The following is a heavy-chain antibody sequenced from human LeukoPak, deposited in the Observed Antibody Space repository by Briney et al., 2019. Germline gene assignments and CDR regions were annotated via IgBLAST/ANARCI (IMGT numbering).Heavy chain of an antibody. Sequence: GGSLRLSCAASGFTFSYAMSWVRQAPGKGLEWVSTISNTGDRTSYADSVKGRFTISRDDSKNTMYLQMNSLRAEDTAVYYCAKTLVTLSEDYFDYWGQGTLVTVSS. CDR2: ISNTGDRT. J-gene: IGHJ4*02. V-gene: IGHV3-23*01. CDR3: AKTLVTLSEDYFDY. D-gene: IGHD3-3*01. CDR1: GFTFSYA.